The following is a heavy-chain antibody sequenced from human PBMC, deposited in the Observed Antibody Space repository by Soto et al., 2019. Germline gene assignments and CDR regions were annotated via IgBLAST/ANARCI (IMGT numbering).Heavy chain of an antibody. D-gene: IGHD6-19*01. CDR3: ARDPGYSSGWYCDY. Sequence: QVQLVQSGAEVKKPGASVKVSCKASGYTFINHGISWVRQAPGQGLEWMGWISTYNGNTNYAQKFQGRVTMTTDTYTSTAYMELSSLRSDDTAVYYCARDPGYSSGWYCDYWGQGTLVTVSS. V-gene: IGHV1-18*01. J-gene: IGHJ4*02. CDR2: ISTYNGNT. CDR1: GYTFINHG.